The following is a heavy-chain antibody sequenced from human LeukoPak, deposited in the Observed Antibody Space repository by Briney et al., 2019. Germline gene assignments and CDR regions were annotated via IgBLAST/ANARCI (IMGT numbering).Heavy chain of an antibody. CDR1: GDSISSYY. J-gene: IGHJ6*02. D-gene: IGHD3-9*01. V-gene: IGHV4-59*01. Sequence: SETLSLTCTVSGDSISSYYWSWIRQSPGKGLEWIGYIDPSGSASYNPSLKSRVTIFVDTSKNLFSLILTSVSASDTAIYYCARDHWLFSSKTWYYYGMDVWGQGTTVTVSS. CDR2: IDPSGSA. CDR3: ARDHWLFSSKTWYYYGMDV.